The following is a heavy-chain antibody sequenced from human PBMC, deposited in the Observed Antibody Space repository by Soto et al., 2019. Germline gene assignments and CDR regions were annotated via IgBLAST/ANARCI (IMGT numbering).Heavy chain of an antibody. V-gene: IGHV1-8*01. J-gene: IGHJ4*02. Sequence: ASVKVSCKASGYTFTSYDINWVRQATGQGLEWMGWMNPNSGNTGYAQKFQGRVTMTRNTSISTAYMELSSLRSEDTAVYYCARAGKLRNFRSGYYIGYWGQGTLVTVSS. CDR1: GYTFTSYD. CDR3: ARAGKLRNFRSGYYIGY. CDR2: MNPNSGNT. D-gene: IGHD3-3*01.